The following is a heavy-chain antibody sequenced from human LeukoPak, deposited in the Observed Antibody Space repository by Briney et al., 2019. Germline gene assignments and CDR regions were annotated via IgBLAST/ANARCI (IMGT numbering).Heavy chain of an antibody. J-gene: IGHJ6*01. CDR3: ARGRGRYYGMDG. V-gene: IGHV4-34*01. Sequence: SESLSLTCAVYGGSFSGYYWSWIRHPPGKGLEWIGEINHSVSTNYNPSLKSRVSTSVDTSKRQFSLKLSSVTAADTAVYYCARGRGRYYGMDGWREGTTV. D-gene: IGHD3-10*01. CDR2: INHSVST. CDR1: GGSFSGYY.